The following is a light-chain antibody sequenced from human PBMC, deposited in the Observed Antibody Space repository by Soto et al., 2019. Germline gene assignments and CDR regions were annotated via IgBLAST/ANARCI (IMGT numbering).Light chain of an antibody. CDR3: QQLNSYPIT. J-gene: IGKJ5*01. CDR2: AAS. CDR1: QGISSY. Sequence: DIQLTQSPSFLSASVGDRVTITCRASQGISSYLAWYQQKLGKAPKLLIYAASTLQSGVPSRFSGSGSGTEFTLTISSLQAEDFATYYCQQLNSYPITFGQGTRLEIK. V-gene: IGKV1-9*01.